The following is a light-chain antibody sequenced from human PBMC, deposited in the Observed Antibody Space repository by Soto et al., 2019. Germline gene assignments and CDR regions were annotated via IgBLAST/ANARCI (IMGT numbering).Light chain of an antibody. V-gene: IGKV1-39*01. CDR2: SAS. CDR3: QQSFSTHRS. J-gene: IGKJ1*01. CDR1: QSISTF. Sequence: DIQMTQSPSSLSASVGDRVTITCRAGQSISTFLNWYQQKPGKAPMLLIYSASSLQSGVSSRFSGSGSGTDFTLTISSLQPEDFATYFCQQSFSTHRSFGQGTKVEIK.